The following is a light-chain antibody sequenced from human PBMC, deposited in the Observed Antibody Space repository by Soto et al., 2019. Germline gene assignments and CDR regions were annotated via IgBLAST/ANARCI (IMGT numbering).Light chain of an antibody. J-gene: IGKJ1*01. CDR1: QTLRRT. CDR2: GAS. V-gene: IGKV3-15*01. Sequence: ETVMTQSPATLSLSPGERATLSCRASQTLRRTYIAWYQQKPGRAPRLLIYGASTRATGMPARFSGSGSGTEFTLTISSLQSEDFAVYYCQQYNDWPPTFGQGTKVDI. CDR3: QQYNDWPPT.